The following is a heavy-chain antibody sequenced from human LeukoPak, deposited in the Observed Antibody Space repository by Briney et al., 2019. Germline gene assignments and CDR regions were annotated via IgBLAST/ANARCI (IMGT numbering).Heavy chain of an antibody. CDR1: GYTFTGYY. CDR2: IIPILGIA. Sequence: ASVKVSCKASGYTFTGYYMHWVRQAPGQGLEWMGRIIPILGIANYAQKFQGRVTITADKSTSTAYMELSSLRSEDTAVYYCVTTVTTPPVYWGQGTLVTVSS. J-gene: IGHJ4*02. D-gene: IGHD4-17*01. V-gene: IGHV1-69*02. CDR3: VTTVTTPPVY.